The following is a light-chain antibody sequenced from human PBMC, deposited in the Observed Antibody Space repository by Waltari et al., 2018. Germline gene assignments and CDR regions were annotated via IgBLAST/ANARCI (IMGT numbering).Light chain of an antibody. CDR3: CSFAGRSTWV. CDR1: SSDVRTYNL. CDR2: EAT. V-gene: IGLV2-23*01. Sequence: QSALTQPASVSGSPGQSLAVSCTGSSSDVRTYNLVSWYQQHPGKAPQLIIYEATKRPSGVSNRFSGSKSGNMASLTISGLQAEDEAEYYCCSFAGRSTWVFGTGTKVTVL. J-gene: IGLJ1*01.